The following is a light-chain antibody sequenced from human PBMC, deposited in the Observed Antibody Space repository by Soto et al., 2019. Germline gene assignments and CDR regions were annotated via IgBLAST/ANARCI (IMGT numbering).Light chain of an antibody. Sequence: QSALTQPASVSGSPGQSITISCTGTSSDFGAYNYVSWYQQHPGKAPKLMIYDVSNRSSGVSNRFSGSKSGNTASLTISGLQAEDEADYYCSSYTSSSTLVFGGGTKVTVL. CDR2: DVS. V-gene: IGLV2-14*03. CDR1: SSDFGAYNY. CDR3: SSYTSSSTLV. J-gene: IGLJ3*02.